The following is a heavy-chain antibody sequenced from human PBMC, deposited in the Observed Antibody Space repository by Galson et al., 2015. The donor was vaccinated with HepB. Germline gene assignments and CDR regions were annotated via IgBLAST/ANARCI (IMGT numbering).Heavy chain of an antibody. CDR1: GGTFSSYA. CDR3: ASSIAAAGIDYFDY. D-gene: IGHD6-13*01. J-gene: IGHJ4*02. CDR2: IIPIFGTA. Sequence: SVKVSCKASGGTFSSYAISWVRQAPGQGLEWMGGIIPIFGTANYAQKFQGRVTITADESTSTAYMELSSLRSEDTAVYYCASSIAAAGIDYFDYWGQGTLVTVSS. V-gene: IGHV1-69*13.